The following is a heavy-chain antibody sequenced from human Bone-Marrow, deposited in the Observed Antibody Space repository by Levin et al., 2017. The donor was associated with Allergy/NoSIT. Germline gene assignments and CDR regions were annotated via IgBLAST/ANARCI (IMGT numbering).Heavy chain of an antibody. CDR1: GYSFPNYW. Sequence: GGSLRLSCQGSGYSFPNYWIGWVRQMPGKGLEWMGIIYPLDSDVTYSPSFQGQVTISADKSINTAYLQWSSLKLSDTAMYYCAREGDGGGFDPWGQGTLVTVSS. CDR2: IYPLDSDV. CDR3: AREGDGGGFDP. J-gene: IGHJ5*02. D-gene: IGHD2-15*01. V-gene: IGHV5-51*01.